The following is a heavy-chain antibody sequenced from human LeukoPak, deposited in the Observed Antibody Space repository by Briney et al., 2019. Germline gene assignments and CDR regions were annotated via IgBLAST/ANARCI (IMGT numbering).Heavy chain of an antibody. J-gene: IGHJ3*01. CDR3: AKIKDGYNDAYDL. CDR2: INPDGGNT. D-gene: IGHD5-24*01. Sequence: GASVKVSCKASGYTFTNSYIHWVRQAPGQVLEWMGLINPDGGNTNYAQNFQGRVTLTRDTSTSTVYMELSSLRSEDTAIYYCAKIKDGYNDAYDLWGQGTVVT. V-gene: IGHV1-46*01. CDR1: GYTFTNSY.